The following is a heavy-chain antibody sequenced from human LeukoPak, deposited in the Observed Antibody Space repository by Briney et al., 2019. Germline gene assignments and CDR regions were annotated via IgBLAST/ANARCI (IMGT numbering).Heavy chain of an antibody. D-gene: IGHD3-10*01. Sequence: GGSLRLSCAASGFTFSSYAMSWVRQAPGKGLEWGSANSGSGGSTYYADSVKGRFTISRDNSKNTLYLQMNSLRSEHTSVDNGVYFLATHFMVANCYFDYWGQGTLVTVSS. J-gene: IGHJ4*02. CDR2: NSGSGGST. CDR1: GFTFSSYA. V-gene: IGHV3-23*01. CDR3: VYFLATHFMVANCYFDY.